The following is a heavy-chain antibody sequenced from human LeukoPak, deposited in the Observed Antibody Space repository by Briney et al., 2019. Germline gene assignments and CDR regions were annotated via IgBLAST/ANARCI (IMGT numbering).Heavy chain of an antibody. CDR1: GYTFTGYY. J-gene: IGHJ4*02. CDR3: ARASYDTSGYAPVDY. V-gene: IGHV1-46*01. Sequence: VASVKVSCKASGYTFTGYYMHWVRQAPGQGLAWMGIMNPSGGTTTYAQKFQGRVTMTRDTSTSTVYMELSSLRSEDTAVYYCARASYDTSGYAPVDYWGQGTLVTVSS. D-gene: IGHD3-22*01. CDR2: MNPSGGTT.